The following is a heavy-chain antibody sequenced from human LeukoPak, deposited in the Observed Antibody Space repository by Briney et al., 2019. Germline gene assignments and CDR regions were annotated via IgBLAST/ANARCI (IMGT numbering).Heavy chain of an antibody. CDR1: GFTFSSYA. V-gene: IGHV3-23*01. Sequence: GGSLRLSCAASGFTFSSYAMSWVRQAPGKGLEWVSDISGGGATTFYADSVKGRFTISRDNSKNTLYLQLSSLRAEDTAVYYCAKSTGYSTTGRDFDYWGQGALVTVSS. CDR3: AKSTGYSTTGRDFDY. J-gene: IGHJ4*02. D-gene: IGHD6-13*01. CDR2: ISGGGATT.